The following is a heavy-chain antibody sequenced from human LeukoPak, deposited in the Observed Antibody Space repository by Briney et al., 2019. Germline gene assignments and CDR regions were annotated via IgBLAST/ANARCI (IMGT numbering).Heavy chain of an antibody. Sequence: ASVKVSCKASGYTFTGYYMHWVRQAPGQGLEWMGWINPNSGGTNYAQKFQGRVTMPRDTSISTAYMELSRLRSDDTAVYYCARNEKTPQQLATLYYYYYMDVWGKGTTVTVSS. J-gene: IGHJ6*03. CDR1: GYTFTGYY. CDR3: ARNEKTPQQLATLYYYYYMDV. CDR2: INPNSGGT. D-gene: IGHD6-13*01. V-gene: IGHV1-2*02.